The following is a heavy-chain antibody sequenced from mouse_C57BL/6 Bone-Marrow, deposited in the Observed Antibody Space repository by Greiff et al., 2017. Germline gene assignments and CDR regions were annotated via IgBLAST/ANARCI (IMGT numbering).Heavy chain of an antibody. CDR2: LDPSDSYT. Sequence: KLSCKASGYTFTSSWMQWVKQRPGQGLEWIGELDPSDSYTNYTQKFKGKATLNVDTSSSTAYMQLSSLTSEYSAVYYCARDDYYAMDYWGQGTSVTVSS. CDR3: ARDDYYAMDY. CDR1: GYTFTSSW. J-gene: IGHJ4*01. V-gene: IGHV1-50*01.